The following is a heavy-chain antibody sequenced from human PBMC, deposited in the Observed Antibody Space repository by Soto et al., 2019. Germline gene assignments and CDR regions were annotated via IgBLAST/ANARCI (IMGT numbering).Heavy chain of an antibody. V-gene: IGHV4-30-4*01. Sequence: SETLSLTCTVSGGSISSGDYYWNWIRQSPGKGLEWIGSIYYSGSTYYNPSLKSRVTISADTSKNQFSLRLNSVTAADTAVYYCARDGQQLVRWFDPWGQGTLVTVSS. CDR3: ARDGQQLVRWFDP. CDR1: GGSISSGDYY. D-gene: IGHD6-6*01. CDR2: IYYSGST. J-gene: IGHJ5*02.